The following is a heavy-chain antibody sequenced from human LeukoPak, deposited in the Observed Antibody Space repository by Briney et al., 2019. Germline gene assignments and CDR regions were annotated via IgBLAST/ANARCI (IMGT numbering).Heavy chain of an antibody. V-gene: IGHV1-69*13. CDR1: GGTFSSYA. D-gene: IGHD3-9*01. CDR2: IIPIFGTA. CDR3: ARGQVRLRYFDWSDY. J-gene: IGHJ4*02. Sequence: SVKVSCKASGGTFSSYAISWVRQAPGQGLEWMGGIIPIFGTANYAQKFQGRVTITADESTSTAYMELSSLRSEDTAVYYCARGQVRLRYFDWSDYWGQGTLVTVSS.